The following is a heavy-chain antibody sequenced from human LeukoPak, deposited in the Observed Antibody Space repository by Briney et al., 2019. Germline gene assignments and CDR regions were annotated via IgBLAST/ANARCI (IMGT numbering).Heavy chain of an antibody. CDR2: ISHDGSSK. D-gene: IGHD1-26*01. J-gene: IGHJ4*02. CDR3: VRDLVGAST. CDR1: GFTFSGYS. V-gene: IGHV3-30*04. Sequence: GGSLRLSCAASGFTFSGYSMFWVRQGPGSGLEYVSVISHDGSSKYYADSVKGRVTVSRDNAKNTLYLQVDSLRTEDTGIYYCVRDLVGASTWGQGTLVTVSS.